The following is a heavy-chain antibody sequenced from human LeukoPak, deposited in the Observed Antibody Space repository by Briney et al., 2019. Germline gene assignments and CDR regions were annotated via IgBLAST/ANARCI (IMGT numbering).Heavy chain of an antibody. J-gene: IGHJ5*02. Sequence: SETLSLTCTVSGGSMSTYYWSWIRQPAGMGLEWIGRIFSSGSTNYNPSLISRVTVAVDTSKNQFSLKLNSVIAADAAMYYCARGINIGDSRFFDPWGQGILVTVSS. D-gene: IGHD6-13*01. CDR3: ARGINIGDSRFFDP. V-gene: IGHV4-4*07. CDR1: GGSMSTYY. CDR2: IFSSGST.